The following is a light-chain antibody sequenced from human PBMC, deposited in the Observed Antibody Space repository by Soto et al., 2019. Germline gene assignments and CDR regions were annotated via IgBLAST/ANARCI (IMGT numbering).Light chain of an antibody. CDR3: SSYAGDTTSDVV. CDR1: SSDVGSYNL. Sequence: QSALTQPASVFGSPGQSITISCTGTSSDVGSYNLVSWYQQHPGKAPKLLIYEGSKRPSGVSNRFSGSKSGSTASLTVSGLQAEDEADYYCSSYAGDTTSDVVFGGGTQLTVL. V-gene: IGLV2-23*01. J-gene: IGLJ2*01. CDR2: EGS.